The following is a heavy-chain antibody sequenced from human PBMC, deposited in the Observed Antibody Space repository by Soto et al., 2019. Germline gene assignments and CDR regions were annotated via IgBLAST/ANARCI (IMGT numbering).Heavy chain of an antibody. CDR1: GYTFTSYY. CDR2: INPSGGST. D-gene: IGHD3-10*01. J-gene: IGHJ4*02. V-gene: IGHV1-46*01. Sequence: GASVKVSCKASGYTFTSYYMHWVRQAPGQGLEWMGIINPSGGSTSYAQKFQGRVTMTEDTSTDTAYMELSSLRSEDTAVYYCATDLYGSGSYYRVYWGQGTLVTVSS. CDR3: ATDLYGSGSYYRVY.